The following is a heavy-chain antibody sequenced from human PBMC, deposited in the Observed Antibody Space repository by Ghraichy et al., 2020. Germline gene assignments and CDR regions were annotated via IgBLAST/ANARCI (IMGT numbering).Heavy chain of an antibody. CDR1: GFTFSSYA. J-gene: IGHJ6*02. CDR3: AKAIAVAGAGGMDV. Sequence: GGSLRLSCAASGFTFSSYAMSWVRQAPGKGLEWVSAISGSGGSTYYADSVKGRFTISRDNSKNTLYLQMNSLRAEDTAVYYCAKAIAVAGAGGMDVWGQGTTVTVSS. CDR2: ISGSGGST. V-gene: IGHV3-23*01. D-gene: IGHD6-19*01.